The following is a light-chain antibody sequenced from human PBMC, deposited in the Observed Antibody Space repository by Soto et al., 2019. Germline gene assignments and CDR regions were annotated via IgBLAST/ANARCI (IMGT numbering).Light chain of an antibody. CDR2: DVS. CDR1: SSDVGGYNY. J-gene: IGLJ1*01. Sequence: QSALTQPRSVSGSPGQSVTISCTGTSSDVGGYNYVSWYQQHPGKAPKLMIYDVSKRPSGVPDRFSGSKSGNTASLTISVLQAEEEADYYCCSYAGSYSYVFGTGTKVTVL. CDR3: CSYAGSYSYV. V-gene: IGLV2-11*01.